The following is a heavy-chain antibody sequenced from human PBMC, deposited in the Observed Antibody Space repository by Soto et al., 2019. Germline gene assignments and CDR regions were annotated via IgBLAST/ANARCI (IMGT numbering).Heavy chain of an antibody. J-gene: IGHJ4*02. D-gene: IGHD4-17*01. CDR2: IYYSGRT. Sequence: SETLSLTCTVSGGSLSSGAYYWSWIRQHPGKGLEWIGYIYYSGRTNYNPSLKSRVTISVDKSKNHFSLKLSSVTAADTAVYYCARSEATVLDNWGQGTLVTVSS. CDR1: GGSLSSGAYY. CDR3: ARSEATVLDN. V-gene: IGHV4-31*03.